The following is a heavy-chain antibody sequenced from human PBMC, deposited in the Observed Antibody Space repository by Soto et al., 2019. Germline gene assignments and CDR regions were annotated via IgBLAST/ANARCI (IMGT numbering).Heavy chain of an antibody. V-gene: IGHV3-23*01. CDR1: GFTFSSYA. CDR3: AKGDDYGDYESSN. J-gene: IGHJ4*02. CDR2: ISGSGGST. Sequence: EVQLLESVGGLVQPGGSLRLSCAASGFTFSSYAMSWVRQAPGKGLEWVSAISGSGGSTYYADSVKGRFTISRDNSKNTLYLQMNSLRAEDTAVYYCAKGDDYGDYESSNWGQGTLVTVSS. D-gene: IGHD4-17*01.